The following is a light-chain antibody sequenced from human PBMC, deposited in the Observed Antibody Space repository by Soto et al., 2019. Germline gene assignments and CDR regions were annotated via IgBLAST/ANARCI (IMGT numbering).Light chain of an antibody. V-gene: IGLV2-14*02. Sequence: SVLTQPDSVSGSPGRSDTLSRTGTSSEAGSRNLSSSYQQQPGKAPILVIYEGSERPSGVSNRFSGSKSGNPASLTNSGPRAAAEADHFCTLYRRASLYVFVTGTKAPVL. J-gene: IGLJ1*01. CDR3: TLYRRASLYV. CDR1: SSEAGSRNL. CDR2: EGS.